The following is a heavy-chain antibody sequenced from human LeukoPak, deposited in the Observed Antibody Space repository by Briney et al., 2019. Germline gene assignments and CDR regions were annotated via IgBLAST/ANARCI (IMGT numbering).Heavy chain of an antibody. D-gene: IGHD3-3*01. CDR3: ARDPSITIFGVVTDNWFDP. CDR1: RFTFSSYS. Sequence: GGSLRLSCAASRFTFSSYSMNWVRQAPGKGLEWVSSISSSSSYIYYADSVKGRFTISRDNAKNSLYLQMNSLRAEDTAVYYCARDPSITIFGVVTDNWFDPWGQGTLVTVSS. J-gene: IGHJ5*02. V-gene: IGHV3-21*06. CDR2: ISSSSSYI.